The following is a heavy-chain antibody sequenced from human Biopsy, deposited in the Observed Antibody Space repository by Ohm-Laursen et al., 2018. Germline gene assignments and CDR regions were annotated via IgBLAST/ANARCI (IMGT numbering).Heavy chain of an antibody. CDR3: ILASFDY. J-gene: IGHJ4*02. CDR2: INPGGNST. V-gene: IGHV1-46*01. CDR1: GFTFTPFF. Sequence: ASVKVSCKASGFTFTPFFIHWVRQPPGQGLGWMGLINPGGNSTAYPQNSQGRVTLTWDTPTTTFYRERSSLRSKDPAVYYCILASFDYWGQGTLVTVPS.